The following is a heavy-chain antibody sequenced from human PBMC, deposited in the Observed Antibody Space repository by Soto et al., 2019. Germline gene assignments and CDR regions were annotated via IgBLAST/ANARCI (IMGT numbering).Heavy chain of an antibody. V-gene: IGHV3-23*01. CDR3: SNGGSHCSDTNGDF. Sequence: EVRLLESGGGLVQPGGSLRLSCTASGFTFSSYTMNWVRQAPGQGLEWVSSISGSGGSTYYADSVKGRFTSSRDNSKDTLYRQRNGLRADDTAVYYCSNGGSHCSDTNGDFWGQGTLVAVSS. CDR2: ISGSGGST. D-gene: IGHD2-2*01. J-gene: IGHJ4*02. CDR1: GFTFSSYT.